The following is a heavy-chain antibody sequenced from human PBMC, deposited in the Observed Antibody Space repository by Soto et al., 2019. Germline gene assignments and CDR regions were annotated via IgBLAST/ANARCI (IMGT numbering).Heavy chain of an antibody. D-gene: IGHD6-19*01. CDR1: GYSFTSYW. CDR2: IDPSDSYT. CDR3: ARLAVAGTLYYYGMDV. Sequence: LGESLKISCKGSGYSFTSYWISWVRQMPGKGLEWMGRIDPSDSYTNYSPSFQGHVTISADKSISTAYLQWSSLKASDTAMYYCARLAVAGTLYYYGMDVWGQGTTVTVSS. V-gene: IGHV5-10-1*01. J-gene: IGHJ6*02.